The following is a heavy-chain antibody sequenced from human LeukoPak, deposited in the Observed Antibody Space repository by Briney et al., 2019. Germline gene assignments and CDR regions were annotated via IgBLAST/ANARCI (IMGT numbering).Heavy chain of an antibody. V-gene: IGHV3-30*02. CDR1: GFSFKTDG. CDR2: IRHDGSLI. J-gene: IGHJ5*02. Sequence: GGSLRLSCVTSGFSFKTDGMHWVRQAPGKGPQWVAFIRHDGSLIYYGESAKGRFTISRDNSKNTLYLQMNSLRTGDTAVYYCTRGDDYGSNTRLPKFNWFDPWGQGSLVTVSS. D-gene: IGHD4/OR15-4a*01. CDR3: TRGDDYGSNTRLPKFNWFDP.